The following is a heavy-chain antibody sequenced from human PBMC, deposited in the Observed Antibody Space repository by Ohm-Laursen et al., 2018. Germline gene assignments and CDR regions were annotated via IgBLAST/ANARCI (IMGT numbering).Heavy chain of an antibody. CDR3: ARPFDSYHYYYGMDV. CDR1: GGTFSSYA. Sequence: SSVKVSCNASGGTFSSYAISWVRQAPGQGLEWMGRIIPILGIANYAQKFQGRVTITADKSTSTAYMELSSLRSEDTAVYYCARPFDSYHYYYGMDVWGQGTTVTVSS. V-gene: IGHV1-69*04. J-gene: IGHJ6*02. CDR2: IIPILGIA.